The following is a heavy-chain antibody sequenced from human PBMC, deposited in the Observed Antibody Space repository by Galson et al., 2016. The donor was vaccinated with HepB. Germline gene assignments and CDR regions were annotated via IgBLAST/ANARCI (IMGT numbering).Heavy chain of an antibody. Sequence: SVKVSCKASGDSFNSFAITWVRQAPGQGLEWMGEFIPMFNTTNYARKLQGRVTIIADESTSTSYMEVASLRSEDTAVYYCARGPYKSSLDYWGQGTQVSVSS. CDR3: ARGPYKSSLDY. CDR1: GDSFNSFA. CDR2: FIPMFNTT. D-gene: IGHD6-13*01. J-gene: IGHJ4*02. V-gene: IGHV1-69*13.